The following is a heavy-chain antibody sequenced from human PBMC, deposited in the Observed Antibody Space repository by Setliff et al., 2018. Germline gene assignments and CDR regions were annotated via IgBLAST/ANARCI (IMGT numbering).Heavy chain of an antibody. Sequence: LSLTCTVSGGSISSGGYYWSWIRQHPGKGLEWIGYIYYSGSTNYNPSLKSRVTISVDTSKNQFSLKLSSVTAADTAVYYCARRGMSSSWFRGYFDYWGQGTLVTVSS. CDR3: ARRGMSSSWFRGYFDY. J-gene: IGHJ4*02. V-gene: IGHV4-31*03. D-gene: IGHD6-13*01. CDR1: GGSISSGGYY. CDR2: IYYSGST.